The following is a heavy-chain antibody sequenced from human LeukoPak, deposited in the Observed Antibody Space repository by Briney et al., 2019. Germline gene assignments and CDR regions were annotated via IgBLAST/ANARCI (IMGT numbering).Heavy chain of an antibody. D-gene: IGHD3-22*01. CDR2: NYYSGST. Sequence: SETLFLTCTVSGGSISSYYWSWIRQPPGKGLEWIGYNYYSGSTNYNPSLKSRATISVDTTKNQFSLRLSSVTAADTAVYYCARVWSGGYYSGYAFDIWGQGTMVTVSS. CDR3: ARVWSGGYYSGYAFDI. J-gene: IGHJ3*02. V-gene: IGHV4-59*01. CDR1: GGSISSYY.